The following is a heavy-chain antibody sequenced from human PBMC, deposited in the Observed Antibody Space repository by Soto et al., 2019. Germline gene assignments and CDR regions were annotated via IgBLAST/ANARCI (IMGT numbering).Heavy chain of an antibody. Sequence: PGGSLRLSCSASGFTFSSYAMHWVRQAPGKGLEYVSAISSNGGSTYYADSVKGRFTISRDNSKNTLYLQMSSLRAEDTAVYYCVKGLQYPPHNYYYYGMDVWGQGTTVTVSS. D-gene: IGHD4-4*01. CDR2: ISSNGGST. V-gene: IGHV3-64D*08. CDR1: GFTFSSYA. J-gene: IGHJ6*02. CDR3: VKGLQYPPHNYYYYGMDV.